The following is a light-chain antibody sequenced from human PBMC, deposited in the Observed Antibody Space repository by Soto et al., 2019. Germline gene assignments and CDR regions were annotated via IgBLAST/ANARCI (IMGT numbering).Light chain of an antibody. J-gene: IGKJ3*01. CDR3: QQYDNLFT. V-gene: IGKV1-33*01. Sequence: DIQMTQSPSSLSASVGDRVTITCQASQDISNYLNWYQQKPGKAPKLLIYAASNLQTGVPSRFSGSGSGTDFTFTISSLQPEDIATYYCQQYDNLFTFGPGTKVDIK. CDR1: QDISNY. CDR2: AAS.